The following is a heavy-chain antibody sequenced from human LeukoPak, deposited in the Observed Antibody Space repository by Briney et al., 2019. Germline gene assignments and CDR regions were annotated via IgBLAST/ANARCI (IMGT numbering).Heavy chain of an antibody. V-gene: IGHV3-48*04. CDR3: ASLAAAGTDY. D-gene: IGHD6-13*01. J-gene: IGHJ4*02. CDR1: GFTFSSYS. CDR2: ISSSGSTI. Sequence: GGSLRLSCAASGFTFSSYSMNWVRQAPGKGLEWVSYISSSGSTIYYADSVKGRFTISRDNAKNSLYLQMNSLRAEDTAVYHCASLAAAGTDYWGQGTLVTVSS.